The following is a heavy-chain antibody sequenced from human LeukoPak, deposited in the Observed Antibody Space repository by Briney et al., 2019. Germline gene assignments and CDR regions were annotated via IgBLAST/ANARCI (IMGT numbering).Heavy chain of an antibody. CDR2: ISGSGGST. D-gene: IGHD5-12*01. CDR1: GFTFSSYA. Sequence: GGSLRLSCAASGFTFSSYAMSWVRQAPGKGLEWVSAISGSGGSTYYADSVKGRFTISRDNSENTSYLQLNSLRAEDTAIYYCAKLGVASIRDSWGQGTLVTVSS. CDR3: AKLGVASIRDS. J-gene: IGHJ4*02. V-gene: IGHV3-23*01.